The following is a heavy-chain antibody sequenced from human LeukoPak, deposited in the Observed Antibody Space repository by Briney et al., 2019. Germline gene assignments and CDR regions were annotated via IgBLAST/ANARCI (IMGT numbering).Heavy chain of an antibody. Sequence: PGGSLRLSCAASGFAFRSYGMHWVRQAPGKGLEWVAVIWYDGSNKYYADSVKGRFTISRDNSKNTLYLQMNSLRAEDTAMYYCVKLSDVDYYFDYWGQGTLVTVSS. D-gene: IGHD4-17*01. V-gene: IGHV3-33*06. CDR3: VKLSDVDYYFDY. J-gene: IGHJ4*02. CDR1: GFAFRSYG. CDR2: IWYDGSNK.